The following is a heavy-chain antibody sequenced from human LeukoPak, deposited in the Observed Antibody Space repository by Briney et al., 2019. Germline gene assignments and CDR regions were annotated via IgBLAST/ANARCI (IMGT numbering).Heavy chain of an antibody. V-gene: IGHV1-8*01. J-gene: IGHJ6*03. CDR2: MNPNSGNT. CDR3: ARGENWGAPYYYYYMDV. CDR1: GYTFTSYD. D-gene: IGHD7-27*01. Sequence: ASVKVSCKASGYTFTSYDINWVRQATGQGLEWGGWMNPNSGNTGYAQKFQGRVTMTRNTSISTAYMELSSLRSEDTAVYYCARGENWGAPYYYYYMDVWGKGTTVTVSS.